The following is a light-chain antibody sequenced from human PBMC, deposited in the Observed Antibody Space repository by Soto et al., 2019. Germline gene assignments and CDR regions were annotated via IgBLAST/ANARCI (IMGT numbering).Light chain of an antibody. CDR3: QQRSDWPS. J-gene: IGKJ5*01. CDR1: QSVSTY. Sequence: EIVLTQSPATLSLSPGERATLSCRASQSVSTYLAWYQQKPGQDPRLLIYDAYCRATGIPARFSVSGSGTYFTLTISSLEPEDFAVYYCQQRSDWPSFGQGTRLEIK. CDR2: DAY. V-gene: IGKV3-11*01.